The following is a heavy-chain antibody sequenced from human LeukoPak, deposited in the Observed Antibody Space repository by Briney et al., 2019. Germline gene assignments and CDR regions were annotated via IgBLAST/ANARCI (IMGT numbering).Heavy chain of an antibody. J-gene: IGHJ4*02. CDR2: TSGSGGST. CDR1: GFTFSSYA. V-gene: IGHV3-23*01. CDR3: AKGNYEASSSSWYYFDY. D-gene: IGHD6-13*01. Sequence: GSLRLSCAASGFTFSSYAMSWVRQAPGKGLEWVSVTSGSGGSTYYADSVKGRFTISRDNSKNTLYLQMNGLRGEDTAVYYCAKGNYEASSSSWYYFDYWGQGTVVTVSP.